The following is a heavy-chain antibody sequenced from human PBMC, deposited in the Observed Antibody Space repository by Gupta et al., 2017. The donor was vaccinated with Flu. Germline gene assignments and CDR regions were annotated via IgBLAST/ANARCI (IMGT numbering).Heavy chain of an antibody. V-gene: IGHV3-30*03. CDR2: TSLDVNNK. D-gene: IGHD2-8*01. CDR1: GFRFSASL. CDR3: ARLNFAKSGMQDGFDI. Sequence: QAQLEESGGGLVEPGTSLSLSCVASGFRFSASLMHCVRHTQGKGLEGVAGTSLDVNNKYYADSGKGRFTISRDNAKNTLYLQMNSLREEDTAVFYCARLNFAKSGMQDGFDIWGQGTMVTVS. J-gene: IGHJ3*02.